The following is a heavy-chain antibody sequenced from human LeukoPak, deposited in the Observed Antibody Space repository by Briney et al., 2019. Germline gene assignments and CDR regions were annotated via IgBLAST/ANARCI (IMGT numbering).Heavy chain of an antibody. CDR2: ISSLSTKI. D-gene: IGHD4-11*01. CDR1: GFTFGRSE. V-gene: IGHV3-48*03. J-gene: IGHJ3*02. Sequence: PGGSLRLSCAASGFTFGRSEMNWVRQAPGKGLEWVSYISSLSTKIYYADSVRGRFTMSRDNAKNSLYLQMDSLRAEDTAIYYCARERVTTGGDACDIWGQGTMVTVSS. CDR3: ARERVTTGGDACDI.